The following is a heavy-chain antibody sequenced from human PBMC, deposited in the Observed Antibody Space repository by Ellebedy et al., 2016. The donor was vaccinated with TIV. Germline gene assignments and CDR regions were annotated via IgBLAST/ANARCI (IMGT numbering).Heavy chain of an antibody. CDR3: MNVGASDI. D-gene: IGHD1-26*01. CDR2: ISGGSGDNT. V-gene: IGHV3-23*01. J-gene: IGHJ3*02. Sequence: GGSLRLXXVASGFTFSNYAMSWVRQAPGKGPEWVSAISGGSGDNTYYADSVKGRFTISRDNSKNTVYLQMNSLRAEDTAVYYCMNVGASDIWGQGTMVTVSS. CDR1: GFTFSNYA.